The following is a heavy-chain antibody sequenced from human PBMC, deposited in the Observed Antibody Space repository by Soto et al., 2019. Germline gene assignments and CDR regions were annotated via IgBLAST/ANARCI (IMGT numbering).Heavy chain of an antibody. CDR1: GGSISSSSYY. V-gene: IGHV4-39*01. CDR3: ARNGYGSGSIYKLQYYYYGMDV. Sequence: SETLSLTCTVSGGSISSSSYYWGWIRQPPGKGLEWIGSIYYSGSTYYNPSLKSRVTISVDTSKNQFSLKLSSVTAADTAVYYCARNGYGSGSIYKLQYYYYGMDVWGQGTTVTVS. J-gene: IGHJ6*02. D-gene: IGHD3-10*01. CDR2: IYYSGST.